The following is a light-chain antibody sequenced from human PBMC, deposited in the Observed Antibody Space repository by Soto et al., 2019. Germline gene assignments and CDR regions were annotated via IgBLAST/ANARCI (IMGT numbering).Light chain of an antibody. J-gene: IGKJ3*01. CDR2: GAS. CDR3: QQYGSSHFT. V-gene: IGKV3-20*01. Sequence: EIVLTQSPGTLSLSPGERATLSCRASQSVSSSYLAWYQQKPGQAPRLLIYGASSRATGIPDRFSGSGSGTDFTLTISRLEPEDFAVYYYQQYGSSHFTFGPGNKVDIK. CDR1: QSVSSSY.